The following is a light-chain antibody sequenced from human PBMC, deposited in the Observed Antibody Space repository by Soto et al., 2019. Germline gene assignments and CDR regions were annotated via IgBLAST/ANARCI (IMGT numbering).Light chain of an antibody. V-gene: IGKV1-39*01. Sequence: DIQMTQSPSSLSASVGDRVTITCRASQSISSYLNWYQQKPGKAPKLLIYAASSLQRGVPSRFSGSGSGTDFTLTISSLQPADFATYYCQQSYSTPVGQGTKVEIK. CDR2: AAS. CDR3: QQSYSTP. CDR1: QSISSY. J-gene: IGKJ1*01.